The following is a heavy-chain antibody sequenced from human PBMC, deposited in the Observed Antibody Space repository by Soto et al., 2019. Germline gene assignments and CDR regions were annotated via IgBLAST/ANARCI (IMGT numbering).Heavy chain of an antibody. Sequence: QVQLQESGPGLVKPSQTLSLTCTVSGGSIRSAGHYWRWIRQHPGKGLEWIGYINDSGSTFYNPSLRSRLNISVDTSENQFSLRLTSVTAADTDVYLCARCGGFCQDAVCAAPFDPCGQGSLVTVTS. CDR1: GGSIRSAGHY. V-gene: IGHV4-31*03. D-gene: IGHD2-8*01. CDR3: ARCGGFCQDAVCAAPFDP. J-gene: IGHJ5*02. CDR2: INDSGST.